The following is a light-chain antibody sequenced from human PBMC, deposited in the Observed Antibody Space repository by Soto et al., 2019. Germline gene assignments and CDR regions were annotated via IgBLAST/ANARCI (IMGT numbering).Light chain of an antibody. CDR3: CSYAGSRRV. J-gene: IGLJ2*01. CDR2: EVS. Sequence: QSALTQPASVSGSPGQSITISCSGTSSDVGSYNFVSRYQQPPGKAPKLMIYEVSKRPSAVSYRFSGSNSGNTASLTISGLQAEDEADYYCCSYAGSRRVFGGGTKVTVL. CDR1: SSDVGSYNF. V-gene: IGLV2-23*02.